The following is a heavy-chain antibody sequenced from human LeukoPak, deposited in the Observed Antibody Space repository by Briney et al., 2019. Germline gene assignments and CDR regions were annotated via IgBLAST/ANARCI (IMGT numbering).Heavy chain of an antibody. J-gene: IGHJ4*02. CDR2: VYYSGTT. V-gene: IGHV4-59*08. D-gene: IGHD3-16*01. CDR3: ARHWGAGTYYFEY. Sequence: KSSETLSLTCTVSGGSISSYYWSWIRQPPGKGLEWIGYVYYSGTTNYNPSLRSRVTISVDTSKNQFSLNLSSVTAADTAVYYCARHWGAGTYYFEYWGQGTLVTASS. CDR1: GGSISSYY.